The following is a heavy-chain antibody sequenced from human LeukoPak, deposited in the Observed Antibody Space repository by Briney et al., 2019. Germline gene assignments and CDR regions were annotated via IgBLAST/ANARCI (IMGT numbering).Heavy chain of an antibody. Sequence: GESLKISCKGSGYSFTSYWIGWVRQMPGKGLEWMGIIYPGDSDTRYSPSSQGQVTISADKSISTAYLQWSSLKASDTAMYYCARHIVVVVAASAFDIWGQGTMVTVSS. J-gene: IGHJ3*02. V-gene: IGHV5-51*01. CDR3: ARHIVVVVAASAFDI. CDR1: GYSFTSYW. CDR2: IYPGDSDT. D-gene: IGHD2-15*01.